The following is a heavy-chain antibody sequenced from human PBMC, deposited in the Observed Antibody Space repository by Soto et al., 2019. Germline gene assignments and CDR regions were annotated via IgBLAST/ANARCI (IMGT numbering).Heavy chain of an antibody. Sequence: GGSLRLSCAASGFTFSSYAMSWVRRAPGKGLEWVSAISGSGGSTYYADSVKGRFTISRDNSKNTLYLQMNSLRAEDTAVYYCAKVQRGIVVVPAAPFDYWGQGTLVTVSS. CDR2: ISGSGGST. V-gene: IGHV3-23*01. CDR3: AKVQRGIVVVPAAPFDY. D-gene: IGHD2-2*01. J-gene: IGHJ4*02. CDR1: GFTFSSYA.